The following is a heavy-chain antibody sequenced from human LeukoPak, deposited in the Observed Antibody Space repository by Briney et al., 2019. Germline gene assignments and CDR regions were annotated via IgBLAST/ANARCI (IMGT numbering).Heavy chain of an antibody. Sequence: GGSLRLSCAASGFTFSNYAMHWVRQAPGKGLEWVSLISSGGTYEYYADSVKGRFAISRDNSKNTLYLQLNSLRAEDTAVYYCARDSTYYYDSGSSGPHYFDNWGQGTLVTVSS. CDR3: ARDSTYYYDSGSSGPHYFDN. CDR1: GFTFSNYA. D-gene: IGHD3-10*01. J-gene: IGHJ4*02. V-gene: IGHV3-30*09. CDR2: ISSGGTYE.